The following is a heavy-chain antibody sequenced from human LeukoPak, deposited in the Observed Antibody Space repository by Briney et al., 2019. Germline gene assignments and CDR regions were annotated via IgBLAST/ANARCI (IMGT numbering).Heavy chain of an antibody. V-gene: IGHV3-7*03. D-gene: IGHD3-16*01. CDR2: INHNGNVN. J-gene: IGHJ6*02. CDR1: GFIFNSYW. Sequence: GGSLRLSCAASGFIFNSYWMNWARQAPGKGLEWVASINHNGNVNYYVDSVKGRFTISRDNAKNSLYLQMSNLRAEDTAVYFCARGGGLDVWGQGATVTVSS. CDR3: ARGGGLDV.